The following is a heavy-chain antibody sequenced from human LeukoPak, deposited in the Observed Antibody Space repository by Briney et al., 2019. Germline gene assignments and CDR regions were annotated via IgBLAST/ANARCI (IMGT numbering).Heavy chain of an antibody. D-gene: IGHD3-9*01. J-gene: IGHJ4*02. CDR3: ARGQRIRYFDH. CDR2: INHSGST. V-gene: IGHV4-34*01. Sequence: XWIGEINHSGSTNYNPSLKSRVTISVDTSKNQFSLKLSSVTAADTAVYYCARGQRIRYFDHWGQGTLVTVSS.